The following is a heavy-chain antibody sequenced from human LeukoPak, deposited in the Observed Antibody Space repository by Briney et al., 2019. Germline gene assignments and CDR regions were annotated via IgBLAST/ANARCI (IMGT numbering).Heavy chain of an antibody. CDR1: GGSFSGYY. J-gene: IGHJ3*02. CDR2: INHSGST. V-gene: IGHV4-34*01. Sequence: PSETLSLTCAVYGGSFSGYYWSWIRQPPGKGLEWIGEINHSGSTNYNPSLKSRVTISVDTSKNQFSLKLSSVTAADTAVYYCARVRLRYFDWLSTVDAFDIWGQGTTVTVSS. CDR3: ARVRLRYFDWLSTVDAFDI. D-gene: IGHD3-9*01.